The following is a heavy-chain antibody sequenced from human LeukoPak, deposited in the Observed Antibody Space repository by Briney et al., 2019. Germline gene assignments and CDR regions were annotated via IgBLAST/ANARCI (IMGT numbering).Heavy chain of an antibody. Sequence: KVSCKASGGTFSSYAISWGRQAPGQGLEWMGGIIPIFDTANYAQKFQGRVTITADKSTSTAYMELSSLRSEDTAVYYCARDCSGGSCYYSYWGQGTLVTVSS. D-gene: IGHD2-15*01. CDR3: ARDCSGGSCYYSY. CDR1: GGTFSSYA. CDR2: IIPIFDTA. J-gene: IGHJ4*02. V-gene: IGHV1-69*06.